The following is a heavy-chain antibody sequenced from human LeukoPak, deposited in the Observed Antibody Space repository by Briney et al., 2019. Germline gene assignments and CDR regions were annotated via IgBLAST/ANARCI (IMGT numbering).Heavy chain of an antibody. D-gene: IGHD1-26*01. V-gene: IGHV4-4*02. Sequence: KPSGTLSLTCAVSGGSISSSNWWSWVRQPPGKGLEWIGEIYHSGSTNYNPSLKSRVTISVDRSKNQFSPKLSSVTAADTAVYYCAKNGQSGFSFDPWGQGTLVTVSS. J-gene: IGHJ5*02. CDR1: GGSISSSNW. CDR3: AKNGQSGFSFDP. CDR2: IYHSGST.